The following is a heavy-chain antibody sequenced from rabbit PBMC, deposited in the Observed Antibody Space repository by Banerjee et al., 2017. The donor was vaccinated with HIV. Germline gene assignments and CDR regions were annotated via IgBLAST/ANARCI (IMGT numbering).Heavy chain of an antibody. D-gene: IGHD4-2*01. CDR2: IYPDYGST. V-gene: IGHV1S47*01. CDR3: ARDAGYAGSNL. J-gene: IGHJ4*01. Sequence: QEQLVESGGGLVTLGGSLKLSCKASGIDFSSYGISWVRQAPGKGLEWIAYIYPDYGSTDYASWVNGRFTISLDNAQNTVFLQMTSLTAADTATYFCARDAGYAGSNLWGPGTLVTVS. CDR1: GIDFSSYG.